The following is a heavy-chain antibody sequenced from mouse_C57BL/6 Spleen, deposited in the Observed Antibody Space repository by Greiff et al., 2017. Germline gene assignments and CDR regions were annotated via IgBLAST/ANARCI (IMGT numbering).Heavy chain of an antibody. CDR3: ARGGFYSTSDY. J-gene: IGHJ2*01. D-gene: IGHD2-5*01. CDR2: IYPGSGST. V-gene: IGHV1-55*01. Sequence: QVQLQQSGAELVKPGASVKMSCKASGYTFTSYWITWVKQRPGQGLEWIGDIYPGSGSTTYNEKFKSKATLTVDTSSSTAYMQLSSLTSEDSAVYYCARGGFYSTSDYWGQGTTLTVSS. CDR1: GYTFTSYW.